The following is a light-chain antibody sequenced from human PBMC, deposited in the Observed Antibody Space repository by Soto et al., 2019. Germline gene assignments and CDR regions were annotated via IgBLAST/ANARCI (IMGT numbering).Light chain of an antibody. J-gene: IGKJ2*01. CDR1: QSVRSF. CDR3: QQRSDWPPAYT. V-gene: IGKV3-11*01. CDR2: NTS. Sequence: IVLTHSPGSLSCSPGERATLSFRAVQSVRSFLAWYQQKPGQAPRLLIYNTSHRATGIPARFSGSASRTDFTLTISSVEPEDFAIYFCQQRSDWPPAYTFGQGTKVDIK.